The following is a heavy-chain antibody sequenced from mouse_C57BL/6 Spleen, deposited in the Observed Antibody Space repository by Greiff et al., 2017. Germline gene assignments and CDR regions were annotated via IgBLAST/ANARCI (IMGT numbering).Heavy chain of an antibody. CDR2: IYPGGGYT. Sequence: ESGAELVRPGTSVKMSCKASGYTFTNYWIGWAKQRPGHGLEWIGDIYPGGGYTNYNEKFKGKATLTADKSSSTAYMQFSSLTSEDSAIYYCARTSRSYFDYWGQGTTLTVSS. CDR3: ARTSRSYFDY. J-gene: IGHJ2*01. CDR1: GYTFTNYW. V-gene: IGHV1-63*01.